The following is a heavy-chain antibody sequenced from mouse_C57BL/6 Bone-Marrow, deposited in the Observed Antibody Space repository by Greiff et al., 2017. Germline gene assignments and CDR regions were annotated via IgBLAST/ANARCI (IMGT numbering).Heavy chain of an antibody. Sequence: EVKLMESGEGLVKPGGSLKLSCAASGFTFSSYAMSWVRQTPEKRLEWVAYISSGGDYIYYADTVKGRFTISRDNARNTLYLQMSSLKSKDTAMYYCTRVGYYYGSSWFAYWGQGTLVTVSA. V-gene: IGHV5-9-1*02. D-gene: IGHD1-1*01. J-gene: IGHJ3*01. CDR1: GFTFSSYA. CDR3: TRVGYYYGSSWFAY. CDR2: ISSGGDYI.